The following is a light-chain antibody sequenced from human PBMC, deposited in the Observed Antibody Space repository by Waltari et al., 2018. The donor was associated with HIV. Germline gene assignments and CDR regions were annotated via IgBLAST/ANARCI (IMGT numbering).Light chain of an antibody. J-gene: IGLJ2*01. Sequence: QSALTQPASVSGSPGQSITISCTGTSSDVGGYNSLSWPQQHPGKAPKLMIYDVSNRPSGVSNRFSGSKSGNTASLTISGLQAEDEADYYCSSYTSSSTLGVVFGGGTKLTVL. V-gene: IGLV2-14*03. CDR2: DVS. CDR3: SSYTSSSTLGVV. CDR1: SSDVGGYNS.